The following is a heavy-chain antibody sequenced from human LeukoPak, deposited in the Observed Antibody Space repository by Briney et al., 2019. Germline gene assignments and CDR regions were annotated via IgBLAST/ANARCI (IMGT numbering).Heavy chain of an antibody. J-gene: IGHJ4*02. D-gene: IGHD4-17*01. CDR3: ARDSTVTQLNY. V-gene: IGHV3-7*01. CDR2: INQDGNEK. CDR1: GFTFSNYW. Sequence: GGSLRLSCAASGFTFSNYWMSWVRQAPGKGLEWVGNINQDGNEKYYVDSVKGRFTISRDNAKNSLYLQMNSLRAEDTAVYYCARDSTVTQLNYWGQGTLVTVSS.